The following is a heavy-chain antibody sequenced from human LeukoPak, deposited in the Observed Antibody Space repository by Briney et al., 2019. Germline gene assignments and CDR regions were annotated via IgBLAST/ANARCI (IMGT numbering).Heavy chain of an antibody. CDR3: ARRVITIFGVVANNWFDP. Sequence: SETLSLTCTVSGGSISSSSYYWGWIRQPPGKGLEWLGSIYYSGSTYYNPSLKSRVTISVDTSKNQFSLKLSSVTAADTAVYYCARRVITIFGVVANNWFDPWGQGTLVTVSS. CDR1: GGSISSSSYY. V-gene: IGHV4-39*01. J-gene: IGHJ5*02. CDR2: IYYSGST. D-gene: IGHD3-3*01.